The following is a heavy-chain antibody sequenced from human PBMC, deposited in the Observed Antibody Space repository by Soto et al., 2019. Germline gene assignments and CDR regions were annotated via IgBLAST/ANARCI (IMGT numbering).Heavy chain of an antibody. V-gene: IGHV3-23*01. CDR3: DSSGYDNWFDP. Sequence: GSLRLSCAASGFTFSSYAMSWVRQAPGKGLEWVSAISGSGGSTYYADSVKGRFTVSRDTSKNTLYLQMNNLRADDTAVYYYDSSGYDNWFDPWGQGTLVTVSS. J-gene: IGHJ5*02. CDR1: GFTFSSYA. CDR2: ISGSGGST. D-gene: IGHD3-22*01.